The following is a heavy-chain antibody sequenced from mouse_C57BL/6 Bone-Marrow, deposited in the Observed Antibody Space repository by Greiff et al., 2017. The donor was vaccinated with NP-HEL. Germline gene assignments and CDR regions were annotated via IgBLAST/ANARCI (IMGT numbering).Heavy chain of an antibody. V-gene: IGHV1-81*01. D-gene: IGHD2-3*01. Sequence: QVQLQQSGAELARPGASVKLSCKASGYTFTSYGISWVKQRPGQGLEWIGEIYPRSGNTDYNEKFKGKATLTADKSSSTAYMELRSLTSEDAAVYFGARGDGYPTWFAYWGQGTLVTVSA. CDR3: ARGDGYPTWFAY. CDR1: GYTFTSYG. J-gene: IGHJ3*01. CDR2: IYPRSGNT.